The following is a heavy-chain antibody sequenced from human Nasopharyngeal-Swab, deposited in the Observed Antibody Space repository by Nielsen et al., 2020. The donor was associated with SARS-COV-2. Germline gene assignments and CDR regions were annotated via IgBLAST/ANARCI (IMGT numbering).Heavy chain of an antibody. V-gene: IGHV4-59*01. CDR1: GGSISSYY. D-gene: IGHD3-3*01. J-gene: IGHJ4*02. CDR3: ARGYDFWSGYYSAYFDY. Sequence: SETLSLTCTVSGGSISSYYWTWIRQSPGKGLEWIGYIYYSGSTDYNPSLKGRVTISVDTSKNQFSLKLSSVTAADTAVYYCARGYDFWSGYYSAYFDYWGQGTLVTVSS. CDR2: IYYSGST.